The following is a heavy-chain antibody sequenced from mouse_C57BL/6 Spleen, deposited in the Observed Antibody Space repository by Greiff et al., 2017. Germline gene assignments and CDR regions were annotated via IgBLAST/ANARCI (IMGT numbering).Heavy chain of an antibody. J-gene: IGHJ4*01. CDR3: AKGLLGDYAMDY. D-gene: IGHD2-3*01. V-gene: IGHV1-53*01. CDR1: GYTFTSYW. CDR2: INPSNGGT. Sequence: QVQLQQPGPELVKPGASVKLSCKASGYTFTSYWMHWVKQRPGQGLEWIGNINPSNGGTNYNEKFKSKATLTVDKSSSTAYMQLSSLTSEDSAVYYCAKGLLGDYAMDYWGQGTSVTVSS.